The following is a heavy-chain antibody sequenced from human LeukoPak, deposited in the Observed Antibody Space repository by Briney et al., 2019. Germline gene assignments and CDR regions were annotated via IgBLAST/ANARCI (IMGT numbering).Heavy chain of an antibody. V-gene: IGHV4-38-2*02. Sequence: SETLSLTRTVSGYSISSGYYWGWIRQPPGKGLEWIGSIYHSGSTYYNPSLKSRVTISVDTSKNLFSLKLTSVTAADTAVYYCAREGVSSSWPTWGQGTLVTVSS. D-gene: IGHD6-13*01. CDR2: IYHSGST. J-gene: IGHJ5*02. CDR1: GYSISSGYY. CDR3: AREGVSSSWPT.